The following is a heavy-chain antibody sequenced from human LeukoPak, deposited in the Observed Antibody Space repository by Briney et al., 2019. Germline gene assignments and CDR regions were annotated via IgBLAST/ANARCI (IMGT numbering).Heavy chain of an antibody. Sequence: PGGSLRLSCAASGFTFSSYAMSWVRQAPGKGLEWVSAISGSGGSTYYADSVKGRFTISRDNSENTLYLQMNSLRAEDTAVYYCAKDRRWLRFMYYYYYMDVWGKGTTVTVSS. CDR3: AKDRRWLRFMYYYYYMDV. CDR2: ISGSGGST. CDR1: GFTFSSYA. J-gene: IGHJ6*03. V-gene: IGHV3-23*01. D-gene: IGHD5-12*01.